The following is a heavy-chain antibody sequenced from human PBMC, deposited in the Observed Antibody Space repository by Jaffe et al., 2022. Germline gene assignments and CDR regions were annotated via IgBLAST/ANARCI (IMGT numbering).Heavy chain of an antibody. D-gene: IGHD6-19*01. CDR3: ARAYSSGWYPGNYMDV. CDR2: IYYSGST. Sequence: QVQLQESGPGLVKPSETLSLTCTVSGGSVSSGSYYWSWIRQPPGKGLEWIGYIYYSGSTNYNPSLKSRVTISVDTSKNQFSLKLSSVTAADTAVYYCARAYSSGWYPGNYMDVWGKGTTVTVSS. J-gene: IGHJ6*03. V-gene: IGHV4-61*01. CDR1: GGSVSSGSYY.